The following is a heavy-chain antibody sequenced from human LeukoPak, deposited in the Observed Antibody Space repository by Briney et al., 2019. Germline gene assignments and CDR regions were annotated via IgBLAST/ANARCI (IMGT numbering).Heavy chain of an antibody. D-gene: IGHD1-26*01. CDR1: EFTFSSYA. V-gene: IGHV3-23*01. Sequence: PGGSLRLSCAASEFTFSSYAMSWVRQAPGKGLEWVSAISGSGGSTYYADSVKGRFTISRDNSKNTLYLQMNSLRAEDTAVYYCAKDRGVWWELLDYWGQGTLVTVSS. CDR3: AKDRGVWWELLDY. CDR2: ISGSGGST. J-gene: IGHJ4*02.